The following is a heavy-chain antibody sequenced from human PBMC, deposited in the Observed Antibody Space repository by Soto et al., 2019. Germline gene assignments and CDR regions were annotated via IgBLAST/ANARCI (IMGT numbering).Heavy chain of an antibody. D-gene: IGHD5-12*01. V-gene: IGHV4-31*03. Sequence: QVQLQESGPGLVKPSQTLSLTCTVSGGSISSGGYYWSWIRQHPGKGLEWIGYIYYSGSTYYNPSRKSRVTISVDTSKNQFSLKLSSVTAADTAVYYCARVGVEMATIIPSEFDYWGQGTLVTVSS. J-gene: IGHJ4*02. CDR2: IYYSGST. CDR1: GGSISSGGYY. CDR3: ARVGVEMATIIPSEFDY.